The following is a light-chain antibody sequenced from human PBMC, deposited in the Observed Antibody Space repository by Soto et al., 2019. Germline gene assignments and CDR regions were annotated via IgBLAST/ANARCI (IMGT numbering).Light chain of an antibody. J-gene: IGLJ1*01. CDR3: CSYAGSNTLYV. V-gene: IGLV2-23*02. Sequence: QPALTQPASVSGSPGQSITISCTGASSDVGTYNLVSWYQQHPGKAPKLMIYEVSKRPSGVSNRFSGSKSGNTASLTISGLQAEDEADYYCCSYAGSNTLYVFGTGTKVTVL. CDR1: SSDVGTYNL. CDR2: EVS.